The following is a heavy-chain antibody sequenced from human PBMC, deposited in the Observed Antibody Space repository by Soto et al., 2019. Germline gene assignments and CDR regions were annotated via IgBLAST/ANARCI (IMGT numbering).Heavy chain of an antibody. D-gene: IGHD4-17*01. Sequence: PGGSLRLSCAASGFTFSGSAMHWVRQASGKGLEWVGRIRSKANSYATAYAASVKGRFTISRDDSKNTAYLQMNSLKTEDTAVYYCTRPSRYEYGAPGAFDIWGQGTMVTVSS. V-gene: IGHV3-73*01. J-gene: IGHJ3*02. CDR2: IRSKANSYAT. CDR1: GFTFSGSA. CDR3: TRPSRYEYGAPGAFDI.